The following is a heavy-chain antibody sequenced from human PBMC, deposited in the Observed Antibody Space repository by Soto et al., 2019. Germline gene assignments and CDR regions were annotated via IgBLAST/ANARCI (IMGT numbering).Heavy chain of an antibody. V-gene: IGHV4-31*03. J-gene: IGHJ4*02. Sequence: PSESLSLTCTVSGGSIRSDGYYWSWIRQHPGKGLEWIGYIFYSGTIYYNPSLNSRVTISVDSSKNQFSLKLTSVTAADTAVYYCTREGLINKSDLDYWGQGTLVTVSS. CDR2: IFYSGTI. CDR1: GGSIRSDGYY. CDR3: TREGLINKSDLDY. D-gene: IGHD3-16*01.